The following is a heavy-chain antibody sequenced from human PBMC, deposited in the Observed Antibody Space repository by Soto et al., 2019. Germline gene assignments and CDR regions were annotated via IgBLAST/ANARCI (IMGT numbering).Heavy chain of an antibody. J-gene: IGHJ6*03. V-gene: IGHV4-34*01. CDR3: ARGRGITTRYYYYYMDV. CDR2: INHSGST. D-gene: IGHD1-1*01. Sequence: QVQLQQWGAGLLKPSETLSLTCAVYGGSFSGYYWSWIRQPPGKGLEWIGEINHSGSTNYNPSLMSRVTISVDPSKNQFSLKLSSVTAADTAVYYCARGRGITTRYYYYYMDVWGKGTTVTVSS. CDR1: GGSFSGYY.